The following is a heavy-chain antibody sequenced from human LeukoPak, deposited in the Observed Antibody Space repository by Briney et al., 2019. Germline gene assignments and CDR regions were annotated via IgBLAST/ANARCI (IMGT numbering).Heavy chain of an antibody. CDR1: GGSISSSSYY. CDR2: IYYSGST. J-gene: IGHJ3*02. D-gene: IGHD2-15*01. Sequence: SETLSLTCTVSGGSISSSSYYWGWIRQPPGKGLEWIGSIYYSGSTYYNPSLKSRVTISVDTSKNQFSLKLSSVTAADTAVYYCARGEYCSGGSCYVDAFDIWGQGTMVTVSP. CDR3: ARGEYCSGGSCYVDAFDI. V-gene: IGHV4-39*07.